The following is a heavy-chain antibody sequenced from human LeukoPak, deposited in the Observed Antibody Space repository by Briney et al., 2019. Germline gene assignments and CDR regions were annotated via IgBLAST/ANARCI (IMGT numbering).Heavy chain of an antibody. V-gene: IGHV4-59*01. CDR1: GGSISGYY. J-gene: IGHJ4*02. Sequence: SETLSLTCTVSGGSISGYYWSWIRQPPGKGLEWIGYIYYSGSTNYNPSLKSRVTISVDTSKNQFSLKLSSVTAADTAVYYCAGGIAVAVDYWGQGTLVTVSS. D-gene: IGHD6-19*01. CDR3: AGGIAVAVDY. CDR2: IYYSGST.